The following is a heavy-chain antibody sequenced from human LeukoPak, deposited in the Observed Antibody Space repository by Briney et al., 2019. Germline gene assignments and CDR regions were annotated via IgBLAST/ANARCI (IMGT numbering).Heavy chain of an antibody. CDR1: GASITSDSYY. CDR2: IYHSGGT. CDR3: ARLEDVRVSMVPGLMMTPPYFDP. Sequence: PSATLSLTCTVSGASITSDSYYWSWIRQPPGTGLEWIGYIYHSGGTSYNPSLQSRVTISVNTCKNQFSLRLSSVTAADTAVYYCARLEDVRVSMVPGLMMTPPYFDPWGQGTLVTVSS. J-gene: IGHJ5*02. V-gene: IGHV4-61*01. D-gene: IGHD3-10*01.